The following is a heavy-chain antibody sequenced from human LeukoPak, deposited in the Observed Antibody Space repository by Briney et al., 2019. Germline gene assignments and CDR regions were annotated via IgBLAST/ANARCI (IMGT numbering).Heavy chain of an antibody. J-gene: IGHJ4*02. D-gene: IGHD6-19*01. Sequence: PSETLPLTCTVSGGSISSSYWSWIRQPPGKGLEWIAYIYYSGSTNYNPSLKSRVTISVATSKNQFTLKLSSVTAADTAVYYCAKFRSGWYYFDYWGQGTLVTVSS. CDR2: IYYSGST. V-gene: IGHV4-59*01. CDR3: AKFRSGWYYFDY. CDR1: GGSISSSY.